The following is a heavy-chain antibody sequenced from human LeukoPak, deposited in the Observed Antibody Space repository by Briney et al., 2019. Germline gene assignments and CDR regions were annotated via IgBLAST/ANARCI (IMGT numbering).Heavy chain of an antibody. D-gene: IGHD4-17*01. Sequence: GGSLRLSCAASAFTFSDYYMSWIRQAPGKWLEWVSYIISSVSTIYYADSVKGRFTISRDNAKNSLYLQMNSLRAEDKAVYYCARDSDNDYGDYVGHYYCGMDVWGQGTTVTVSS. CDR2: IISSVSTI. J-gene: IGHJ6*02. V-gene: IGHV3-11*01. CDR1: AFTFSDYY. CDR3: ARDSDNDYGDYVGHYYCGMDV.